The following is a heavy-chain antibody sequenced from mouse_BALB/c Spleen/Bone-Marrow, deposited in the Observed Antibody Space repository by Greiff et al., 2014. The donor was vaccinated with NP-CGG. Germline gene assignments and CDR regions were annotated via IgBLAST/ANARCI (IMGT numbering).Heavy chain of an antibody. V-gene: IGHV7-3*02. CDR1: GFTFIDYY. CDR3: ARETGYAYGNFAMDY. J-gene: IGHJ4*01. D-gene: IGHD2-1*01. Sequence: VQLKQSGGGLVQPGGSLRLSCEASGFTFIDYYMTWVRQPPGKALEWLGFISNRANGYTTEYSVSVKARFTISRDISQSIFYLQMNALRAEDSATYYCARETGYAYGNFAMDYWGQGTSVTVSS. CDR2: ISNRANGYTT.